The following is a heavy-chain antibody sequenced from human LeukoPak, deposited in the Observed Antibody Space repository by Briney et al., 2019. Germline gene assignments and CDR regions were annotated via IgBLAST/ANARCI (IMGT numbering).Heavy chain of an antibody. CDR2: VNPNSGDT. CDR1: GYTFTSYD. J-gene: IGHJ4*02. Sequence: ASVKVSCKTSGYTFTSYDLNWVRQATGQGLEWMGWVNPNSGDTGYAQKFQGRVTMTMDPSISTAYMELSSLRSEDTAVYYCARRSDDYDSSAYYHWGQGTLVTVSS. CDR3: ARRSDDYDSSAYYH. D-gene: IGHD3-22*01. V-gene: IGHV1-8*01.